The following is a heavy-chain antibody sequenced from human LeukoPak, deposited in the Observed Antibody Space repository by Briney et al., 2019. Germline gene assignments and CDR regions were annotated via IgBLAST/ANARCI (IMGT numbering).Heavy chain of an antibody. D-gene: IGHD1-1*01. CDR3: ARTGETFFDY. J-gene: IGHJ4*02. CDR1: GGSISSSSYY. V-gene: IGHV4-39*07. CDR2: IYYSGST. Sequence: SETLSLTCTVSGGSISSSSYYWGWIRQPPGKGLEWIGSIYYSGSTYYNPSLKSRVTISIDTSKSQFSLRLNSVTAADTAVYYCARTGETFFDYWGQGTLVTVSS.